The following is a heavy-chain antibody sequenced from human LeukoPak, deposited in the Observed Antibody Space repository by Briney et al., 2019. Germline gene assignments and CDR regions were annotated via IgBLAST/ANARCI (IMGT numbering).Heavy chain of an antibody. CDR1: GDSISSGGYY. CDR2: IYHSGNT. Sequence: SETLSLTCTVSGDSISSGGYYWSWIRQPPGKGLEWIGYIYHSGNTYYNPSLKSRVTISVDTSKNQFSLKLNSVTAADTAVYYCARGGQQLVHWPWGQGTLVTVSS. CDR3: ARGGQQLVHWP. D-gene: IGHD6-13*01. J-gene: IGHJ5*02. V-gene: IGHV4-30-2*01.